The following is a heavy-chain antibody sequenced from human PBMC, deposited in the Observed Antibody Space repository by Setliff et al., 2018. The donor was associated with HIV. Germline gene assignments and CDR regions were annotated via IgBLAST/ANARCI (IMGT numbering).Heavy chain of an antibody. J-gene: IGHJ3*02. Sequence: GASVKVSCKASGNTFSSHYMHWVRQAPGKGLEWMGLINPSGDITSYAEKFQGRVTMTRDTSTSTVYMELRSLRPEDTAIYYCASKGGSGNYPDSDAFDIWGQGTLVTVSS. CDR1: GNTFSSHY. V-gene: IGHV1-46*01. CDR3: ASKGGSGNYPDSDAFDI. CDR2: INPSGDIT. D-gene: IGHD3-10*01.